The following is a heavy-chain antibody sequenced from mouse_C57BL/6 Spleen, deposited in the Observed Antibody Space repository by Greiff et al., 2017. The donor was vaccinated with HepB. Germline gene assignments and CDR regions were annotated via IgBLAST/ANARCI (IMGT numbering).Heavy chain of an antibody. CDR1: GFTFSSYT. Sequence: EVKLMESGGGLVKPGGSLKLSCAASGFTFSSYTMSWVRQTPEKRLEWVATISGGGGNTYYPDSVKGRFTISRDNAKNTLYLQMSSLRSEDTALYYCARLSHYYGSSYVGYFDVWGTGTTVTVSS. CDR2: ISGGGGNT. CDR3: ARLSHYYGSSYVGYFDV. V-gene: IGHV5-9*01. J-gene: IGHJ1*03. D-gene: IGHD1-1*01.